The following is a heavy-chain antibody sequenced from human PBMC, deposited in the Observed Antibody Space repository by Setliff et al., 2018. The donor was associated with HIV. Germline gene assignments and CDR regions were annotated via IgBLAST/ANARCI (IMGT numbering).Heavy chain of an antibody. CDR2: ISGSGGST. D-gene: IGHD6-13*01. J-gene: IGHJ4*02. Sequence: GSLRLSCAASGFTFSSYAMSWVRQAPGKGLEWVSAISGSGGSTYYADSVKGRFTISRDNSKNTLYLQMNGLRVEDTAVYYCAKFAPGGHSEIASEGISHFDSWGQGTLVTVSS. CDR3: AKFAPGGHSEIASEGISHFDS. CDR1: GFTFSSYA. V-gene: IGHV3-23*01.